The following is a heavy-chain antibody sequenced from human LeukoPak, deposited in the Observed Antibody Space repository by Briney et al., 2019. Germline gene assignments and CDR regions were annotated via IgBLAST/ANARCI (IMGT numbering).Heavy chain of an antibody. J-gene: IGHJ4*02. CDR1: GFTFSSYS. V-gene: IGHV3-21*01. CDR3: ARDGTYCSSTSCPRPPDY. Sequence: GGSLRLSCAASGFTFSSYSMNWVRQPRGKGLEWVSSISSSSSYIYYADSVKGRFTISRDNAKNSLYLQMNSLRADDTAVYYCARDGTYCSSTSCPRPPDYWGQGTLVTVSS. CDR2: ISSSSSYI. D-gene: IGHD2-2*01.